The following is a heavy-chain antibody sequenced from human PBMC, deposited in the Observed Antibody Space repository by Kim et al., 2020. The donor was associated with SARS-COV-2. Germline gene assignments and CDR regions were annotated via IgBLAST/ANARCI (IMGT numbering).Heavy chain of an antibody. Sequence: GGSLRLSCAASGFTFSSYGMHWVRQAPGKGLEWVAVISYDGSNKYYADSVKGRFTISRDNSKNTLYLQMNSLRAEDTAVYYCASYSSGYYPGGFPFDYWG. CDR1: GFTFSSYG. J-gene: IGHJ4*01. CDR3: ASYSSGYYPGGFPFDY. V-gene: IGHV3-33*05. CDR2: ISYDGSNK. D-gene: IGHD3-22*01.